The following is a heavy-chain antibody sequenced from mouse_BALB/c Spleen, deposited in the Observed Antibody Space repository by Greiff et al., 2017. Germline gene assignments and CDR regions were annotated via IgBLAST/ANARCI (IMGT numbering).Heavy chain of an antibody. Sequence: DVKLVESGGGLVKPGGSLKLSCPASGFTFSSYAMSWVRQTPEKRLEWVATISSGGSYTYYPDSVKGRFTISRDNAKNTLYLQMSSLRSEDTAMYYCARPLDYWGQGTTLTVSS. CDR1: GFTFSSYA. CDR2: ISSGGSYT. J-gene: IGHJ2*01. V-gene: IGHV5-9-3*01. CDR3: ARPLDY.